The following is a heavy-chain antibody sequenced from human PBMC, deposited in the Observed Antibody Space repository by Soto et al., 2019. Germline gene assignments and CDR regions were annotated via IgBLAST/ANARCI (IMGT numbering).Heavy chain of an antibody. CDR3: ARGGYYFYYGMDV. CDR1: GGSISSGGYY. D-gene: IGHD3-16*01. J-gene: IGHJ6*02. V-gene: IGHV4-31*03. CDR2: IYYSGST. Sequence: QVQLQESGPGLVQPSQTLSLSCTVSGGSISSGGYYWSWIRQHPGKGLEWIGYIYYSGSTYYNPSLKSRLTISVDTSKNQFSLKLSSVTATDTAVYYCARGGYYFYYGMDVWGQGTTVTVSS.